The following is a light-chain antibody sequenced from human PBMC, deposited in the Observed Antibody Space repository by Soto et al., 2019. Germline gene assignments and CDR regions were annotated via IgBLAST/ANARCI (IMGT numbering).Light chain of an antibody. CDR2: GAS. CDR1: ESVSTSY. Sequence: EIVLTQSPGTLSLSPGERATLSCRASESVSTSYLAWYQQKPGQAPRLLIYGASVRATGIPDRFSVSASGTDFTLTISRLEPEYFAVYYCQHYGTSALFGPGNKVDIK. J-gene: IGKJ3*01. CDR3: QHYGTSAL. V-gene: IGKV3-20*01.